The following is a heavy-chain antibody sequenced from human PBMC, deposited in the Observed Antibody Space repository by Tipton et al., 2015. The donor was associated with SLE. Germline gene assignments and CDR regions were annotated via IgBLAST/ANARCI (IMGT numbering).Heavy chain of an antibody. Sequence: TLSLTCAVYGGSFSGYYWSWIRQPPGKGLEWIGEINHSGSTNYNPSLKSRVTISVDTSKNQFSLKLSSVTAADTAVYYCARQGYDFWSGYNNWFDPWGQGTLVTGSS. V-gene: IGHV4-34*01. J-gene: IGHJ5*02. CDR3: ARQGYDFWSGYNNWFDP. CDR2: INHSGST. CDR1: GGSFSGYY. D-gene: IGHD3-3*01.